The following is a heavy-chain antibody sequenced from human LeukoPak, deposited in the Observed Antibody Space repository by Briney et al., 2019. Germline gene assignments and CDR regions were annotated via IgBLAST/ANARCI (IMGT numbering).Heavy chain of an antibody. Sequence: GGSLRLSCAASGFTFSSYSMNWVHQAPGKGLEWVSSISSSSSYIYYADSVKGRFTISRDNAKNSLYLQMNSLRAEDTAVYYCARDTQYSSGCLAKPGTVDWFDPWGQGTLVTVSS. J-gene: IGHJ5*02. D-gene: IGHD6-19*01. CDR1: GFTFSSYS. CDR3: ARDTQYSSGCLAKPGTVDWFDP. CDR2: ISSSSSYI. V-gene: IGHV3-21*01.